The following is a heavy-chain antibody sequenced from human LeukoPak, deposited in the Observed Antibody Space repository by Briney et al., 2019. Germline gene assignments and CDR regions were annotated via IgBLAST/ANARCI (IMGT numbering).Heavy chain of an antibody. V-gene: IGHV4-59*08. D-gene: IGHD3-9*01. CDR1: GGSISSYY. CDR2: IHNSGNS. Sequence: SETLSLTCTASGGSISSYYWSWVRQPPGKGLEWIGYIHNSGNSNYNRSLKSRVTISVDKSKNQFSLKLSSVSAADTAVYYCAIGRYDTLTCYEYYFDYWGEGALVSVSS. CDR3: AIGRYDTLTCYEYYFDY. J-gene: IGHJ4*02.